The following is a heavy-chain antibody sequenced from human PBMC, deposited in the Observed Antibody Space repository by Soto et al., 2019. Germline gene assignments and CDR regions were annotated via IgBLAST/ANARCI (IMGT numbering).Heavy chain of an antibody. J-gene: IGHJ6*02. CDR2: INPSGGST. Sequence: GPSVKVSCKASGYTFTSYYMHWVRQAPGQGLEWMGIINPSGGSTSYAQKFQGRVTMTRDTSTSTVYMELSSLRSEDTAVYYCARESAGTLFYYYYYYGMDVWGQGTTVTVSS. CDR3: ARESAGTLFYYYYYYGMDV. V-gene: IGHV1-46*01. D-gene: IGHD6-13*01. CDR1: GYTFTSYY.